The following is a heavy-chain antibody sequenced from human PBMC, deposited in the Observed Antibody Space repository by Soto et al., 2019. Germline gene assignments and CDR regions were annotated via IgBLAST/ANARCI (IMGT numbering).Heavy chain of an antibody. D-gene: IGHD6-19*01. Sequence: EVQLVESGGGLVQPGGSLKLSCAASGFTFSGSAMHWVRQASGKGLEWVGRIRSKANSYATAYAASVKGRFTISRDDSKNTAYLQMNSLKTEDTAVYYCTRHMSSGWYSNWFDPWGQGTLVTVSS. J-gene: IGHJ5*02. CDR2: IRSKANSYAT. V-gene: IGHV3-73*02. CDR1: GFTFSGSA. CDR3: TRHMSSGWYSNWFDP.